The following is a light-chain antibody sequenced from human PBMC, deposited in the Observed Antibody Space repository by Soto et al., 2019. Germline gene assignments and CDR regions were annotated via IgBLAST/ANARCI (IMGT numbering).Light chain of an antibody. V-gene: IGKV1D-12*01. CDR2: AVS. Sequence: DIPMTQSPSSVYASVGDRVTITCRASQGIARWLCWYQQKPGKAPKLLIYAVSSLQSGVPSRFSGSSGSGTDFTLTINNLQPEDFATYYCQQANSFPLTFGGGTKVEIK. CDR1: QGIARW. J-gene: IGKJ4*01. CDR3: QQANSFPLT.